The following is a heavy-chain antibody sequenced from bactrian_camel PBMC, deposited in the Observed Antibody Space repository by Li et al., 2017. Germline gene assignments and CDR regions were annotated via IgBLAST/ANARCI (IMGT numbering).Heavy chain of an antibody. CDR3: AKDPQSYHSGGYFYVDFGY. D-gene: IGHD2*01. V-gene: IGHV3S42*01. J-gene: IGHJ6*01. CDR1: GFTFSDYA. Sequence: VQLVESGGGLVQPGGSLNLSCTPSGFTFSDYAMLWVRQAPGKGLEWVAGINSLGRATAYAESAEGRFTISRDNAKNTLSLQLNGLKTEDTAMYYCAKDPQSYHSGGYFYVDFGYWGQGTQVT. CDR2: INSLGRAT.